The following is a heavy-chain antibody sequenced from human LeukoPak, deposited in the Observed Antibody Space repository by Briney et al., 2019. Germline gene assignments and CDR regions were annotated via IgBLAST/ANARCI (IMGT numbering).Heavy chain of an antibody. CDR2: VYHNGRT. Sequence: SETLSLTCSVSGGSISGYYWSWIRQLPGERLEWIGFVYHNGRTTYNPSLESRVTISVDTSRNQVSLNLRFVTAADTALYSCARRRAESSGPSFYYFYMDVWGKGTTVSVSS. CDR3: ARRRAESSGPSFYYFYMDV. CDR1: GGSISGYY. V-gene: IGHV4-59*01. D-gene: IGHD2-8*02. J-gene: IGHJ6*03.